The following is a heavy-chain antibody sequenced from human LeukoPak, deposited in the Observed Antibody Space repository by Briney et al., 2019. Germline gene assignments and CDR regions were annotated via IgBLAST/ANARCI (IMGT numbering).Heavy chain of an antibody. CDR3: ARQGGDILTGYLDY. D-gene: IGHD3-9*01. CDR2: ISSRGTYT. CDR1: GFTFSDYY. J-gene: IGHJ4*02. Sequence: GGSLRLSCATSGFTFSDYYMSWIRQAPGKGLEWVSYISSRGTYTNSADSVKGRFTISRDYPKNSLYLQMSSLRAEDTAVYYCARQGGDILTGYLDYWGQGTLVTVSS. V-gene: IGHV3-11*03.